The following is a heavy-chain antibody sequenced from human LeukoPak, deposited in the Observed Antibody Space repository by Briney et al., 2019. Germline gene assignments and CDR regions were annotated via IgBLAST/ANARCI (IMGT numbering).Heavy chain of an antibody. Sequence: SETLSLTCTVSGGSISSSSYYWGWIRQPPGKGLEWIGSIYYSGSTYYNPSLKSRVTISVDTSKNQFSLKLSSVTAADTAVYYCARGEVVAGTPFDYWGQGTLVTVSS. CDR2: IYYSGST. J-gene: IGHJ4*02. V-gene: IGHV4-39*01. D-gene: IGHD6-19*01. CDR1: GGSISSSSYY. CDR3: ARGEVVAGTPFDY.